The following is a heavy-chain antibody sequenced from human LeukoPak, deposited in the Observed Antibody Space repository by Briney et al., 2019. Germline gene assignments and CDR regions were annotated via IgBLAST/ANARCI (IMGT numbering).Heavy chain of an antibody. CDR2: IYTSGTT. V-gene: IGHV4-61*02. CDR3: ARDRFSGGYNFDY. D-gene: IGHD1-26*01. Sequence: PSETLSLTCTVSGGSISSGNYYWSWIRQPAGKGLEWIGRIYTSGTTNYNPSLKSRVTISIDTSKNQFSLKLSSVTAADTAVYYCARDRFSGGYNFDYWGQGTLVTVSS. J-gene: IGHJ4*02. CDR1: GGSISSGNYY.